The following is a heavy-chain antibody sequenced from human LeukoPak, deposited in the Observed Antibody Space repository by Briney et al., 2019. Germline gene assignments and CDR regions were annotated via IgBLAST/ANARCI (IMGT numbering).Heavy chain of an antibody. CDR1: GYTLTGYY. D-gene: IGHD5-12*01. CDR2: INPNSGDT. Sequence: ASVKVFCKASGYTLTGYYMHWLRQASGQGLEWMGWINPNSGDTNYAQKFQGRVTMTRDTSISTAYMELSRLTSDDTAVYYCAKNPYEYYFDYWGQGTLVTVSS. J-gene: IGHJ4*02. CDR3: AKNPYEYYFDY. V-gene: IGHV1-2*02.